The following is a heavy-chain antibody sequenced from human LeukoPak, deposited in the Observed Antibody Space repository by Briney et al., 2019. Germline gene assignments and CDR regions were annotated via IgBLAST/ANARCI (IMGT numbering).Heavy chain of an antibody. J-gene: IGHJ4*02. CDR2: IYHSGST. Sequence: PSGTLSLTCAVSGGSISSSNWWRLVRQPPGKGLEGIGEIYHSGSTNYNPSLKSRVTISVDKSKNQFSLKLSSVTAADTAVYYCARTQPQRNYYDSSGYEDYWGQGTLVTVSS. CDR3: ARTQPQRNYYDSSGYEDY. D-gene: IGHD3-22*01. CDR1: GGSISSSNW. V-gene: IGHV4-4*02.